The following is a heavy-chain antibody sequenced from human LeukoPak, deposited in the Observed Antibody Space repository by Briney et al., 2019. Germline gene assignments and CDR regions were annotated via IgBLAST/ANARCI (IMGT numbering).Heavy chain of an antibody. V-gene: IGHV3-23*01. CDR1: GFTFSSYA. Sequence: PGGSLRLSCAASGFTFSSYAMSWVRQAPGKGLEWVSAISGSGGSTYYADSVKGRFTISRDNSKNTLYLQMNSLRAEDTAVYYCAKAEGYYDSSGVFDYWGQGTLVTVSS. CDR3: AKAEGYYDSSGVFDY. D-gene: IGHD3-22*01. CDR2: ISGSGGST. J-gene: IGHJ4*02.